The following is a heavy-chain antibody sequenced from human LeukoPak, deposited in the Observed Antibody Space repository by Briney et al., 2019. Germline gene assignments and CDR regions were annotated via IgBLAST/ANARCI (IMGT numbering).Heavy chain of an antibody. CDR1: GFTFSSYA. V-gene: IGHV3-23*01. J-gene: IGHJ4*02. Sequence: GGSLRLSCAASGFTFSSYAMSWVRQAPGKGLAWVSTISGGSGSTYCADSVKGRFTVSRDNSKNTLYLQMNSLRDEDTAVYYCAKHRFESGGYHSTDWGQGTLVTVSS. CDR3: AKHRFESGGYHSTD. D-gene: IGHD3-22*01. CDR2: ISGGSGST.